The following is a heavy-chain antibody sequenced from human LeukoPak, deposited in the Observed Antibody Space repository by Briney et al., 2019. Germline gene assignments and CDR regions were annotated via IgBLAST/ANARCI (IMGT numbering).Heavy chain of an antibody. V-gene: IGHV1-18*01. CDR1: GYTFTSYG. CDR3: ARDKMAVADNYYYYYGMDV. J-gene: IGHJ6*02. Sequence: ASVKVSCKASGYTFTSYGISWVRQAPGQGLEWMGWISAYNGNTNYAQKLQGRVTMTTDTSTSTAYMELSSLRSEDTAVYYCARDKMAVADNYYYYYGMDVWGRGTTVTVSS. D-gene: IGHD6-19*01. CDR2: ISAYNGNT.